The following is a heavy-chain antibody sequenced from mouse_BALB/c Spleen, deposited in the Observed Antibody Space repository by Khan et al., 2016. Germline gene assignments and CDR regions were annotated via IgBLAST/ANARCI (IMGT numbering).Heavy chain of an antibody. CDR3: ARADDDSKDAMDY. CDR1: GYSITSDYA. D-gene: IGHD2-5*01. CDR2: ISYSGST. Sequence: EVQLQESGPGLVKPSQSLSLTCTVTGYSITSDYAWNWIRQFPGNKLEWMGYISYSGSTSYNPSLKSRISIPRDTSNNQFFLQLNSVTSEDTATYNCARADDDSKDAMDYWGQGTSVTVSA. V-gene: IGHV3-2*02. J-gene: IGHJ4*01.